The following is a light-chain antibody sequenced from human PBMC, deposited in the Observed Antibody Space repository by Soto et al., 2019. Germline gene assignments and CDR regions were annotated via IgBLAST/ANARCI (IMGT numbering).Light chain of an antibody. CDR3: QQYGSTPGT. J-gene: IGKJ1*01. CDR1: QSVTSGY. V-gene: IGKV3D-20*01. Sequence: VLTQSPATLSLSPGERATLSCGASQSVTSGYLAWYQQKPGLAPRLLIYDASSRATGIPDRFSGSGSGTDFTLTISRLEPEDFAVYYCQQYGSTPGTFGQGTKVDIK. CDR2: DAS.